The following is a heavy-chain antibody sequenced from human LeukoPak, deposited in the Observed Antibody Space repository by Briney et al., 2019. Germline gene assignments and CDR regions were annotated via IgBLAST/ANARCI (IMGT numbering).Heavy chain of an antibody. CDR3: TTGGGLYYDFWSGYQHIDY. D-gene: IGHD3-3*01. CDR1: GFIFSNAW. V-gene: IGHV3-15*01. CDR2: IKSNTDGGTT. Sequence: PGGSLRLSCAASGFIFSNAWMTWVRQAPGRGLEWVGRIKSNTDGGTTDYAAPVKGRFTISRDDSKNTLYLQMNSLTTEDTAVYYCTTGGGLYYDFWSGYQHIDYWGQGTLVTVSS. J-gene: IGHJ4*02.